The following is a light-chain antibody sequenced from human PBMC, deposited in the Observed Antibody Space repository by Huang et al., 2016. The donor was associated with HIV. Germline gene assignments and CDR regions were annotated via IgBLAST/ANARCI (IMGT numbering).Light chain of an antibody. CDR3: MQSLQSLT. V-gene: IGKV2-28*01. CDR2: LAS. CDR1: QSLVNDNGYSY. J-gene: IGKJ4*01. Sequence: DIVMTQSPLSLPVTPGEPASISCRSSQSLVNDNGYSYLDWYLQKPGQSPQVLVYLASGRAPGSHERVSGGGSGTNFTLEINRVDAEDVGTYYCMQSLQSLTFGGGTRLEIK.